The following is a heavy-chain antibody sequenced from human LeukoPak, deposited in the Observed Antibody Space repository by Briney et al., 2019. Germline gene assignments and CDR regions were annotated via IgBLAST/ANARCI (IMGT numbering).Heavy chain of an antibody. CDR3: ARDLAGFGGYSYGMVDY. V-gene: IGHV6-1*01. J-gene: IGHJ4*02. D-gene: IGHD5-18*01. CDR1: GDSFSSNSAA. Sequence: RSQTLSLTCAISGDSFSSNSAAWNWIRQSPSRGLEWLGRTYYRSEWHNDYAVSVKSRIIISPDTSKNQFSLQLKSVTPEDTAVYYCARDLAGFGGYSYGMVDYWGQGTLVTVSS. CDR2: TYYRSEWHN.